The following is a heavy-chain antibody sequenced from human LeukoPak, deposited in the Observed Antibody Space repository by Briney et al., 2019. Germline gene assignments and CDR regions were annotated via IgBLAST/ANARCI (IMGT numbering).Heavy chain of an antibody. D-gene: IGHD3-9*01. V-gene: IGHV1-18*01. CDR3: ARDGVRYFDWLLERDY. CDR2: ISAYNGNT. CDR1: GYTFTSYG. Sequence: ASVKVSCKASGYTFTSYGITWVRQAPGQGLEWMGWISAYNGNTNYAQKFQGRVTMTTDTSTTTAYMELRSLRSDDTAVYYCARDGVRYFDWLLERDYWGQGTLVTVSS. J-gene: IGHJ4*02.